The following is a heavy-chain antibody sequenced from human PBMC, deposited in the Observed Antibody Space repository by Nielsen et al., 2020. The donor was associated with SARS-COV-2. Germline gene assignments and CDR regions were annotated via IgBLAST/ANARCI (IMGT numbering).Heavy chain of an antibody. J-gene: IGHJ3*02. CDR3: VRVSGMWGYEAFDI. D-gene: IGHD2-21*01. CDR2: IWYDGSSK. V-gene: IGHV3-33*01. Sequence: GGSLRLSCAASGFTFSSYGMHWVRQAPGKGLEWVAVIWYDGSSKYYADSVKGRFTISRDNSKNTLYLQMNSLRAEDTAVYYCVRVSGMWGYEAFDIWGQGTMVTVSS. CDR1: GFTFSSYG.